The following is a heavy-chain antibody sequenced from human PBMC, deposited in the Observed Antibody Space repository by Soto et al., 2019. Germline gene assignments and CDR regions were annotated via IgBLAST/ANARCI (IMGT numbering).Heavy chain of an antibody. Sequence: PSETLGRSCTVSGGSISGYYWSWIWQPPGKGLEWIGNIYYSGSTSYNPSLRSRLTLSRDNAENSLYLQMNSLSAEDTAVYYCARVPGTTRYWDFWGQGTLVTVSS. V-gene: IGHV4-59*12. D-gene: IGHD1-1*01. CDR2: IYYSGST. CDR1: GGSISGYY. CDR3: ARVPGTTRYWDF. J-gene: IGHJ4*02.